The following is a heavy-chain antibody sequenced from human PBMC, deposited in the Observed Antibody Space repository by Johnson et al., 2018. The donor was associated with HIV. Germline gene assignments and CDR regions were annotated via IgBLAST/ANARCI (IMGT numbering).Heavy chain of an antibody. V-gene: IGHV3-66*04. J-gene: IGHJ3*02. CDR2: VYSGGTT. CDR1: GFTVSSNY. Sequence: VQLVESGGGLVQPGGSLRLSCAASGFTVSSNYMSWVRQAPGKGLESVSVVYSGGTTHYADSVKGRSTISRDNSKNTLYLQMNSLRTEETAVYYCTRRSPYDAFDIWGQGTMVTGSS. CDR3: TRRSPYDAFDI.